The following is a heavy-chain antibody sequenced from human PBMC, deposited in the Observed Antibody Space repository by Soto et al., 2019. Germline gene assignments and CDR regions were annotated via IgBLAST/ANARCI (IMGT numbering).Heavy chain of an antibody. CDR3: VNGVAAADITGYYYYGMDV. CDR2: IYYSGST. Sequence: SETLSLTCTVSGGSISSSSYYWGWIRQPPGKGLEWIGSIYYSGSTYYNPSLKSRVTISVDTSKNQFSLKLSSVTAADTAVYFCVNGVAAADITGYYYYGMDVWGQGTTVTVSS. D-gene: IGHD6-13*01. J-gene: IGHJ6*02. CDR1: GGSISSSSYY. V-gene: IGHV4-39*01.